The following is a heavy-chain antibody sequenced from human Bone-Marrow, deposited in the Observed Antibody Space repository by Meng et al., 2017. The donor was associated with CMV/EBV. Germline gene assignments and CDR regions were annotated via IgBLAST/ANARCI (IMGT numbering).Heavy chain of an antibody. D-gene: IGHD3-10*01. CDR1: SISSSSYY. Sequence: SISSSSYYWGWIRQPPGKGLEWIGSIYYSGSTYYNPSLKSRVTISVDTSKNQFSLKLSSVTAADTAVYYCARDLDSREWYAGRGLDPWGQGTLVTVSS. V-gene: IGHV4-39*02. CDR2: IYYSGST. CDR3: ARDLDSREWYAGRGLDP. J-gene: IGHJ5*02.